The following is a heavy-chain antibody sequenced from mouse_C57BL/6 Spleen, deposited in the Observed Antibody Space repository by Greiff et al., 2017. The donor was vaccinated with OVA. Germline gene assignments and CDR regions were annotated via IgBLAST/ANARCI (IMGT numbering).Heavy chain of an antibody. CDR2: IHPNSGST. D-gene: IGHD3-2*02. J-gene: IGHJ4*01. CDR1: GYTFTSYW. Sequence: QVQLKQPGAELVKPGASVKLSCKASGYTFTSYWMHWVKQRPGQGLEWIGMIHPNSGSTNYNEKFKSKATLTVDKSSSTAYMQLSSLTSEDSAVYYCARKAAQATQYYYAMDYWGQGTSVTVSS. CDR3: ARKAAQATQYYYAMDY. V-gene: IGHV1-64*01.